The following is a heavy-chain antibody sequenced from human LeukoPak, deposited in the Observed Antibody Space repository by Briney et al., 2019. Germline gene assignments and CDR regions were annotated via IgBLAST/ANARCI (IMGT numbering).Heavy chain of an antibody. J-gene: IGHJ6*03. CDR3: ARTTEGYCRSTSCYGFYYSYYMDV. D-gene: IGHD2-2*01. CDR1: GGSISNYY. Sequence: PSETLSLTCTVSGGSISNYYWSWIRQPPGKGLEWIGYIYYSESTNYNPSLKSRVTISVDTSKNQFSLKLSSVTAADTAVYYCARTTEGYCRSTSCYGFYYSYYMDVWGKGTTVTISS. CDR2: IYYSEST. V-gene: IGHV4-59*01.